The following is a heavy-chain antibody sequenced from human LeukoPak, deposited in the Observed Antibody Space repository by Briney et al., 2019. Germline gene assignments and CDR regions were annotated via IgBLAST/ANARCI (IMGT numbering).Heavy chain of an antibody. V-gene: IGHV3-21*04. Sequence: GGSLILSFSFSGFTFSSYSMNWVRQARGRGLEWVSSISSSSSYIYYADSVKGRFSISRENAKNSLYLKMNSLGADDKAVYYCGREDPQSAMVGDYWGQGTLVTVSS. CDR2: ISSSSSYI. D-gene: IGHD5-18*01. CDR1: GFTFSSYS. CDR3: GREDPQSAMVGDY. J-gene: IGHJ4*02.